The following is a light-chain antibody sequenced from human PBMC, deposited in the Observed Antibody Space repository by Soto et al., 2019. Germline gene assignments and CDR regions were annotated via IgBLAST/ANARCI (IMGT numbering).Light chain of an antibody. J-gene: IGLJ1*01. CDR1: SSDVGGYNY. CDR2: EVS. V-gene: IGLV2-8*01. CDR3: SSYAGSVYV. Sequence: QSALTQPTSASGSPGQAVTISCTGTSSDVGGYNYVSWYQQHPGKAPKLMIYEVSKRPSGVPDRFSGSKSGNTASLTVSGLQAEDEADYYCSSYAGSVYVFGTGTKVTVL.